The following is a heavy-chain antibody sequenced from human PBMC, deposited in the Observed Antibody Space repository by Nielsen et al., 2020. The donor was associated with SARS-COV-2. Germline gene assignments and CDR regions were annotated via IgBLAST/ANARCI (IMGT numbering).Heavy chain of an antibody. D-gene: IGHD2-2*01. Sequence: ASVKVSCKASGYTFTGYYMHWVRQAPGQGLEWMGWISAYNGNTNYAQKLQGRVTMTTDTSTSTAYMELRSLRSDDTAVYYCARDIGYCSSTSCESWDYYYYGMDVWGQGTTVTVSS. V-gene: IGHV1-18*04. J-gene: IGHJ6*02. CDR2: ISAYNGNT. CDR3: ARDIGYCSSTSCESWDYYYYGMDV. CDR1: GYTFTGYY.